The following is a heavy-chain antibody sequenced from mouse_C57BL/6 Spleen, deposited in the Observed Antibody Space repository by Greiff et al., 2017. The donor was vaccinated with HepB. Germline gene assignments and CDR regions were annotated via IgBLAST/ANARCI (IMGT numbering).Heavy chain of an antibody. CDR2: ISSGSSTI. J-gene: IGHJ3*01. CDR1: GFTFSDYG. D-gene: IGHD1-1*01. V-gene: IGHV5-17*01. Sequence: EVQGVESGGGLVKPGGSLKLSCAASGFTFSDYGMHWVRQAPEKGLEWVAYISSGSSTIYYADTVKGRFTISRDNAKNTLFLQMTSLRSEDTAMYYCARQGNYGFSWFAYWGQGTLVTVSA. CDR3: ARQGNYGFSWFAY.